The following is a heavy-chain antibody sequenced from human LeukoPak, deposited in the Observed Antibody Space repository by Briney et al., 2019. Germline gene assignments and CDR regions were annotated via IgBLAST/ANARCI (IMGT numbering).Heavy chain of an antibody. CDR2: INPNSGGT. CDR1: GYTFTGYY. J-gene: IGHJ6*03. Sequence: ASVKVSCKASGYTFTGYYMHWVRQAPGQGLEWMGWINPNSGGTNFAHKFQGRVTMPRDTSISTAYMELSRLRSDDTAVYYCAREGGDYASFGYYYYMDVWGKGTTVTVSS. D-gene: IGHD4-17*01. CDR3: AREGGDYASFGYYYYMDV. V-gene: IGHV1-2*02.